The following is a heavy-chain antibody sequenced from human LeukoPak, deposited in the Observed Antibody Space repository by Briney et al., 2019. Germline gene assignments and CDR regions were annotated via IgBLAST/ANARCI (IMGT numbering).Heavy chain of an antibody. J-gene: IGHJ3*02. CDR1: GYSFTSYW. D-gene: IGHD5-18*01. V-gene: IGHV5-51*01. Sequence: LGESLKISCKGSGYSFTSYWIGWVRQMPGKGLEWMGIIYPGDSDTRYSPSFQGQVTISADKSISTAYLQWSSLKASDTAMYYCARRGGTAMVTHAFDIWGQGTMVTVSS. CDR3: ARRGGTAMVTHAFDI. CDR2: IYPGDSDT.